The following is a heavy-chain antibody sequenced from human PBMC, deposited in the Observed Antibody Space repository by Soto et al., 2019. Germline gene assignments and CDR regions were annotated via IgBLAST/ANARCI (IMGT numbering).Heavy chain of an antibody. CDR2: ISGSGGST. D-gene: IGHD4-17*01. V-gene: IGHV3-23*01. CDR1: GFTFSSYA. CDR3: AKANYGDYDNYYYGMDV. Sequence: EVQLLESGGGLVQPGGSLRLSCAASGFTFSSYAMSWVRQAPGKGLEWVSAISGSGGSTYYADSVKGRFTISRDNSKNTLYLQMNSLRAEDTAVYYCAKANYGDYDNYYYGMDVWGQVTTVTVSS. J-gene: IGHJ6*02.